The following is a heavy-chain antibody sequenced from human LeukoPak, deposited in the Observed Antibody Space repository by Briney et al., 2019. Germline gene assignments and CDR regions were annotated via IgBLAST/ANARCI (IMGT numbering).Heavy chain of an antibody. J-gene: IGHJ4*02. CDR1: GFTFSSYE. D-gene: IGHD3-3*01. Sequence: PGGSLRLSCAASGFTFSSYEMNWVRQAPGKGLEWVSYISSSGSTIYYADSVKGRFTISRDNAKNTLYLQMNSLRAEDTAVYYCARWVANYDFWSGYYADYWGQGTLVTVSS. V-gene: IGHV3-48*03. CDR2: ISSSGSTI. CDR3: ARWVANYDFWSGYYADY.